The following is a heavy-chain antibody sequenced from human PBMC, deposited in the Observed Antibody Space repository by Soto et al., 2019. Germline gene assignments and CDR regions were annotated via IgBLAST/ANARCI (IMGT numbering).Heavy chain of an antibody. V-gene: IGHV3-21*01. CDR3: ARDRGIVVVPAAKNYYYGMDV. CDR1: GFTFSSYS. J-gene: IGHJ6*02. CDR2: ISSSSSYI. D-gene: IGHD2-2*01. Sequence: GGSLRLSCAASGFTFSSYSMNWVRQAPGKGLEWVSSISSSSSYIYYADSVRGRFTISRDNAKNSLYLQMNSLRAEDTAVYYCARDRGIVVVPAAKNYYYGMDVWGQGTTVTVSS.